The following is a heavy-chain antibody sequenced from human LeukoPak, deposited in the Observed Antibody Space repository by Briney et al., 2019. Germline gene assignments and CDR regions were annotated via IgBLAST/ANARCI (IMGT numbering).Heavy chain of an antibody. CDR1: GFTFSSYW. D-gene: IGHD2-21*02. CDR3: ASLVVVTAQDY. Sequence: GGSLRLSCAASGFTFSSYWMHWVRQAPGKGLVWVSRINSDGSSTSYADFVKGRFTISRDNAKNTLYLQMNSLRAEDTAVYYCASLVVVTAQDYWGQGTLVTVSS. J-gene: IGHJ4*02. CDR2: INSDGSST. V-gene: IGHV3-74*01.